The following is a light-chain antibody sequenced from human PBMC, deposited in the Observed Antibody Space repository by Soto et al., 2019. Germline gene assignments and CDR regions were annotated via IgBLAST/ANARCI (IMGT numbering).Light chain of an antibody. CDR1: SSDVGGYNY. Sequence: QSALTQPPSASGSPGQSVTISCTGTSSDVGGYNYVSWFQQHPGKAPKIMIYEVTKRPSGVPDRFSGSKSGNTASLTVSGLQAEDEADYYCSSYGGTNNYVFGTGTKVTFL. V-gene: IGLV2-8*01. CDR2: EVT. CDR3: SSYGGTNNYV. J-gene: IGLJ1*01.